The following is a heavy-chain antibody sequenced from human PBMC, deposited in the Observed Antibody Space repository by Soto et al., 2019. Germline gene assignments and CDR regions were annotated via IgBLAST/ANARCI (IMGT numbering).Heavy chain of an antibody. CDR1: GFTFSSYG. Sequence: QVQLVESGGGVVQPGRSLRLSCAASGFTFSSYGMHWVRQAPGKGLEWVAVIWYDGSNKYYADSVKGRFTISRDNSKNTRYLQMNSLRAEDTAVYYCASSTIRGHLRYFDYYDAFDIWGQGTMVTVSS. CDR3: ASSTIRGHLRYFDYYDAFDI. CDR2: IWYDGSNK. D-gene: IGHD3-9*01. V-gene: IGHV3-33*01. J-gene: IGHJ3*02.